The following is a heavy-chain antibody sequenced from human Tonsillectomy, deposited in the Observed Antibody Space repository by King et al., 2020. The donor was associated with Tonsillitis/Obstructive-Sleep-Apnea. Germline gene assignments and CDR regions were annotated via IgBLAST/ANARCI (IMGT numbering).Heavy chain of an antibody. CDR1: GFTFSSYA. J-gene: IGHJ4*02. Sequence: VQLVESGGGVVQPGRSLRLSCAASGFTFSSYAMHWVRQAPGKGLEWVAVISYDGSNKYYADSVKGRFTISRDNSKNTLYLQMNSLRAEDTAVYYCARDLPNDSSGYYYGTFDYWGQGTVVTVSS. CDR3: ARDLPNDSSGYYYGTFDY. V-gene: IGHV3-30*04. CDR2: ISYDGSNK. D-gene: IGHD3-22*01.